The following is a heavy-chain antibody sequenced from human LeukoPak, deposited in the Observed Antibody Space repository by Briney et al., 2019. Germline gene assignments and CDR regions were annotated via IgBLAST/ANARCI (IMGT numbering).Heavy chain of an antibody. V-gene: IGHV3-30*18. CDR3: AKRGELYYYDSSGYSQFDY. J-gene: IGHJ4*02. Sequence: GGSRRLSCAASGFTFSSYGMHWVRQAPGKGLEWVAVISYDGSNKYYADSVKGRFTISRDNSKNTLYLQMNSLRAEDTAVYYCAKRGELYYYDSSGYSQFDYWGQGTLVTVSS. CDR2: ISYDGSNK. D-gene: IGHD3-22*01. CDR1: GFTFSSYG.